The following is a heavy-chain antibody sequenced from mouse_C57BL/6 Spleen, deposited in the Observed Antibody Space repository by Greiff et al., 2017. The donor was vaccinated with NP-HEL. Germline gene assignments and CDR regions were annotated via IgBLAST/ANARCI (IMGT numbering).Heavy chain of an antibody. CDR1: GFNITDYY. Sequence: EVKLMESGAELVRPGASVKLSCTASGFNITDYYMHWVKQRPEQGLEWIGRIDPEDGDTEYAPKFQGKATMTADTSSNTAYLQLSSLTSEDTAVYYCLTYYGNYSWFAYWGQGTLVTVSA. J-gene: IGHJ3*01. CDR2: IDPEDGDT. V-gene: IGHV14-1*01. D-gene: IGHD2-10*01. CDR3: LTYYGNYSWFAY.